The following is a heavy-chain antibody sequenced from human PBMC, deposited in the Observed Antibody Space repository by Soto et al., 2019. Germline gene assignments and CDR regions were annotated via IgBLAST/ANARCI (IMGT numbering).Heavy chain of an antibody. Sequence: GGSLRLSCAASGFTFSNAWMSWVRRAPGKGLEWVGRIKSKTDGGTTDYAAPVKGRFTISRDDSKNTLYLQMNSLKIEDTAVYYCTADDCTNGVCYYSWGQGTLVTVS. D-gene: IGHD2-8*01. CDR1: GFTFSNAW. V-gene: IGHV3-15*01. J-gene: IGHJ4*02. CDR3: TADDCTNGVCYYS. CDR2: IKSKTDGGTT.